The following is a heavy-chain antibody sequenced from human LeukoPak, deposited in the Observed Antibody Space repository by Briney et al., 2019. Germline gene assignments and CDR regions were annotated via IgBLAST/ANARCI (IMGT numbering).Heavy chain of an antibody. Sequence: ASARVSSKASGYTLTSYGISWGRQAPGQGLGWMGWISAYNGNTNLAQKLQGRVTMTTDTSSSKACIELRSLRSDDTAVYCCARDFGVRAAYFDYWGQGTLVTVSS. J-gene: IGHJ4*02. CDR2: ISAYNGNT. CDR3: ARDFGVRAAYFDY. V-gene: IGHV1-18*01. CDR1: GYTLTSYG. D-gene: IGHD2-8*01.